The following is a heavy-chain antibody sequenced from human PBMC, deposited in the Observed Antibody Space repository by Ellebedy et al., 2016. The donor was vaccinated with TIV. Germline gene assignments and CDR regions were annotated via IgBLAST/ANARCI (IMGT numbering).Heavy chain of an antibody. Sequence: GGSLRLSCEASGLTFSTYAMHWVRQAPGKGLEWVAVISYAGDDKHYADSVKGRFTISRDNSKNTLFLEMNRLRAEDTAVYHCVRDAGYESVGYIPGGARSDYWGQGTLVTVSS. D-gene: IGHD3-22*01. CDR1: GLTFSTYA. V-gene: IGHV3-30-3*01. CDR2: ISYAGDDK. CDR3: VRDAGYESVGYIPGGARSDY. J-gene: IGHJ4*02.